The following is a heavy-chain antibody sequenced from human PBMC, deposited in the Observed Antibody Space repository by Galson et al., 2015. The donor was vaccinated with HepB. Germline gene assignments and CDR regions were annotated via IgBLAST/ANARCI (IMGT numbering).Heavy chain of an antibody. CDR1: GFTFSSYA. V-gene: IGHV3-30-3*01. J-gene: IGHJ3*02. CDR2: ISYDGSNK. Sequence: SLRLSCAASGFTFSSYAMHWVRQAPGKGLEWVAVISYDGSNKYYADSVKGRFTISRDNSKNTLYLRMNSLRAEGTAVYYCATVTYYYDSSGYGAFDIWSQGTMVTVSS. CDR3: ATVTYYYDSSGYGAFDI. D-gene: IGHD3-22*01.